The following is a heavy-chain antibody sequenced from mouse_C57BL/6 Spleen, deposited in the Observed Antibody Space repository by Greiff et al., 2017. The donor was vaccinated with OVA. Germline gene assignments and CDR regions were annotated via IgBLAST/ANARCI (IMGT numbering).Heavy chain of an antibody. CDR1: GYTFTSFW. D-gene: IGHD1-1*01. J-gene: IGHJ4*01. Sequence: VQLQQPGAELVMPGASVKLSCKASGYTFTSFWMHWVKQRPGQGLEWIGEIDPSDSYTNYNQKFKGKSTLTVDKSSSTAYMQLSSLTSEDSAVYYCVRSGDGSSLYAMDYWGQGTSVTVSS. V-gene: IGHV1-69*01. CDR2: IDPSDSYT. CDR3: VRSGDGSSLYAMDY.